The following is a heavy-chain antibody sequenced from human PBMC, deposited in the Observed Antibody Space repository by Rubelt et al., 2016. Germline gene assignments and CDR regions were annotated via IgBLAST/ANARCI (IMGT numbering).Heavy chain of an antibody. CDR2: TSHDGTNK. J-gene: IGHJ3*02. CDR3: ASGFYDSSGDAFDI. CDR1: GFTFSSHG. V-gene: IGHV3-30*03. Sequence: GGGVVQPGRSLRLSCAASGFTFSSHGMHWVRQAPGKGLEWVAVTSHDGTNKFYGDSVKGRFTISRDNSKNTLYLQMNNLRVDDTAVYFCASGFYDSSGDAFDIWGQGTMVTVSS. D-gene: IGHD3-22*01.